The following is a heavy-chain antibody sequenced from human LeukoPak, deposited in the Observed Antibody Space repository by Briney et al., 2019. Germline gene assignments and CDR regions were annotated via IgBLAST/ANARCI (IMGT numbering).Heavy chain of an antibody. CDR1: GLTFSSYW. D-gene: IGHD6-19*01. J-gene: IGHJ4*02. Sequence: GGSLRLSCAASGLTFSSYWMHWVRQAPGKGLVWVSRINSDGSSTSYADSVKGRFSISRDNAKNTLYLQMNSLRAEDTAVYYCARYSSGWYSGIDYWGQGTLVTVSS. CDR2: INSDGSST. CDR3: ARYSSGWYSGIDY. V-gene: IGHV3-74*01.